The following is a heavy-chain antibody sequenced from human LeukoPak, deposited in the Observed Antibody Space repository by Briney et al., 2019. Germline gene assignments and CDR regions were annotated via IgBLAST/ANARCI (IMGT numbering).Heavy chain of an antibody. Sequence: ASVKVSCKASGYTFTSYYMHWVRQAPGQGLEWMGIINPSGGSTSYAQKFQGRVTMTRDMSTSTVYMELSSLRSEDTAVYYCARAQGYYYYYMDVWGKGTTVTVS. V-gene: IGHV1-46*01. CDR3: ARAQGYYYYYMDV. CDR1: GYTFTSYY. CDR2: INPSGGST. J-gene: IGHJ6*03.